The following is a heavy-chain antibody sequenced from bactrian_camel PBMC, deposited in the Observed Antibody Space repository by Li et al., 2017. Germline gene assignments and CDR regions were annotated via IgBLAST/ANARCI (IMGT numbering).Heavy chain of an antibody. CDR2: ISSDGRP. J-gene: IGHJ4*01. V-gene: IGHV3S60*01. CDR3: AVRLNSGCPTLAKDFPF. D-gene: IGHD1*01. CDR1: GFSFDDLD. Sequence: HVQLVESGGGSVQPGGSLRLSCTASGFSFDDLDAGWYRQAPGKKCELVSSISSDGRPSYAPSVSGRFTISQDNDKKTVYLQMNSQKPGDSAMYYCAVRLNSGCPTLAKDFPFWGQGTQVTVS.